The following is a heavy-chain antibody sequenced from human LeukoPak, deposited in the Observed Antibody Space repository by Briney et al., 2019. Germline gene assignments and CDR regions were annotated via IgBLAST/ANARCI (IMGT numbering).Heavy chain of an antibody. Sequence: ASVKVSCKASGYTFTSYVMHGVRPAPGQRLERMGWINAGNGKTKYSQKFQGRVTITRDTSASTAYMELSSLRSEDTAVYYCARNMGYSYGPPDAFDIWGQGTMVTVSS. CDR3: ARNMGYSYGPPDAFDI. J-gene: IGHJ3*02. V-gene: IGHV1-3*01. CDR2: INAGNGKT. CDR1: GYTFTSYV. D-gene: IGHD5-18*01.